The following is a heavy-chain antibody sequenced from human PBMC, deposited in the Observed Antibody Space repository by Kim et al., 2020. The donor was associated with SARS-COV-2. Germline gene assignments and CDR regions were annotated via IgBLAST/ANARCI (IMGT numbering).Heavy chain of an antibody. CDR3: ARGPTTLIAATVSPPDY. V-gene: IGHV3-30-3*01. Sequence: GGSLRLSCAASGFTFSSYAMHWVRQAPGKGLEWVAVISYDGSNKYYADSVKGRFTISRDNSKNTLYLQMNSLRAEDTAVYYCARGPTTLIAATVSPPDYWGQGTLVTVSS. J-gene: IGHJ4*02. CDR1: GFTFSSYA. CDR2: ISYDGSNK. D-gene: IGHD6-13*01.